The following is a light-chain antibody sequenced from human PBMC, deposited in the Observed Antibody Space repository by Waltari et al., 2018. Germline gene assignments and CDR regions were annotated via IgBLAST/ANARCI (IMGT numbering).Light chain of an antibody. CDR1: SSNIGAAYD. Sequence: QFVLTQPPSVSGAPGHRVTISCTGSSSNIGAAYDVHWYQQLPGAAPQVVISRTNRRPAGAPDRSSGSNSGTSASRVITGLQAEDEADYYCQSYDSTVSAWVFGGGTRVTVL. CDR3: QSYDSTVSAWV. J-gene: IGLJ3*02. V-gene: IGLV1-40*01. CDR2: RTN.